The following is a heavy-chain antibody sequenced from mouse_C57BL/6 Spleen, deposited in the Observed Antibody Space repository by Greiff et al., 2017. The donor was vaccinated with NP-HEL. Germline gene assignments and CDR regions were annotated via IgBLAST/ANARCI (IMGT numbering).Heavy chain of an antibody. J-gene: IGHJ2*01. V-gene: IGHV1-42*01. CDR1: GYSFTGYY. Sequence: VQLQQSGPELVKPGASVKISCKASGYSFTGYYMNWVKQSPEKSLEWIGEINPSTGGTTYNQKFKAKATLTVDKSSSTAYMQLKSLTSEDSAVYYCARLGWGYWGQGTTLTVSS. CDR2: INPSTGGT. CDR3: ARLGWGY.